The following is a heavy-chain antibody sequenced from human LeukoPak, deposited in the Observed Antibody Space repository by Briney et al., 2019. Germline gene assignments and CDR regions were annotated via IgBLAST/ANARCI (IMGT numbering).Heavy chain of an antibody. CDR3: ARVRYPTKWFDP. V-gene: IGHV1-69*05. J-gene: IGHJ5*02. D-gene: IGHD5-12*01. CDR1: GGTFSSYA. CDR2: IIPIFGTA. Sequence: GASVKVFCKASGGTFSSYAISWVRQAPGQGLEWMGGIIPIFGTANYAQKFQGRVTITTDESTSTAYMELSSLRSEDTAVYYCARVRYPTKWFDPWGQGTLVTVSS.